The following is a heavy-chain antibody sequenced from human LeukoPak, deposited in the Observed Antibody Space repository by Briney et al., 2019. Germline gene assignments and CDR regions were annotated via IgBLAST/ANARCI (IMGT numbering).Heavy chain of an antibody. CDR1: GGSFSGYY. CDR2: IYYSGTT. Sequence: SETLSLTCAVYGGSFSGYYWSWIRQPPGKGLEWIGSIYYSGTTYYNPSLKSRVTISVDTSKNRFSLKLSSVTAADTALYYCAKHYMGSSYNHGLDCWGQGTLVTVSS. V-gene: IGHV4-34*01. CDR3: AKHYMGSSYNHGLDC. J-gene: IGHJ4*02. D-gene: IGHD3-10*01.